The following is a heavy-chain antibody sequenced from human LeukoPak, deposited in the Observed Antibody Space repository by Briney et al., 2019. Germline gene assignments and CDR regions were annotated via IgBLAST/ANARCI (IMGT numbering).Heavy chain of an antibody. CDR3: ARGLFPVVTFDY. V-gene: IGHV4-34*01. CDR2: INHSGST. D-gene: IGHD4-23*01. CDR1: GGSFSGYY. J-gene: IGHJ4*02. Sequence: PSETLSLTCAVYGGSFSGYYWSWIRQPPGKGLEWIGEINHSGSTNYNPSLKSRVTISVDTSKNQFSLKLSSVTAADTAVYYCARGLFPVVTFDYWDQGTLVTVSS.